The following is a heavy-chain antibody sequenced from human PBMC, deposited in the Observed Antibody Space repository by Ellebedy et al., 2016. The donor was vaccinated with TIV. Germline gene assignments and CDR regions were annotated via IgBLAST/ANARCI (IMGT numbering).Heavy chain of an antibody. Sequence: GESLKISXAASGFTFSSYGMHWVRQAPGKGLEWVAVISYDGSNKYYADSVKGRFTISRDNSKNTLYLQMNSLRAEDTAVYYCAKSGLLRIAAAGGYGMDVWGQGTTVTVSS. CDR2: ISYDGSNK. CDR3: AKSGLLRIAAAGGYGMDV. V-gene: IGHV3-30*18. J-gene: IGHJ6*02. D-gene: IGHD6-13*01. CDR1: GFTFSSYG.